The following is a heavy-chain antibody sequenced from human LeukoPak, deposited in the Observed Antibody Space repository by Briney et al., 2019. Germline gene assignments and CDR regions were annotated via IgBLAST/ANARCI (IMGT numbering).Heavy chain of an antibody. CDR2: INHSGST. D-gene: IGHD4-23*01. V-gene: IGHV4-34*01. J-gene: IGHJ3*02. CDR3: ARVGRMTTVVIRAFDI. CDR1: GGSFSGYY. Sequence: SETLSLTCAVYGGSFSGYYWGWIRQPPGKGLEWIGEINHSGSTNYNPSLKSRVTISVDTSKNQFSLKLSSVTAADTAVYYCARVGRMTTVVIRAFDIWGQGTMVTVSS.